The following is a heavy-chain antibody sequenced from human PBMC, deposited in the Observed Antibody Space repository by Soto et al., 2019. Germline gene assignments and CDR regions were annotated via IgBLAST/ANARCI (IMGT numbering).Heavy chain of an antibody. V-gene: IGHV4-34*01. CDR3: ARALLEDQPYYYYYYMDV. J-gene: IGHJ6*03. CDR2: INHSGST. Sequence: SETLSLTCAVYGGSFSGYYWSWIRQPPGKGLEWIGEINHSGSTNYNPSLKSRVTISVDTSKNQFSLKLSSVTAADTAVYYCARALLEDQPYYYYYYMDVWGKGTTVTVSS. D-gene: IGHD2-15*01. CDR1: GGSFSGYY.